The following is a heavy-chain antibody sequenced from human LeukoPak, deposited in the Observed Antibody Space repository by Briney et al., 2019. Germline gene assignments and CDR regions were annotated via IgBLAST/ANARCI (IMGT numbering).Heavy chain of an antibody. V-gene: IGHV6-1*01. CDR3: ASWDHRRGRFQQ. Sequence: QTLSLTSALSGDRVSINSAGWNGSRQSPSRVLKWLGRTSYRSKWYNDYAVSVKSRITTNPDTSKNQFSLRLNSATPEDTAVYYCASWDHRRGRFQQWGQGTLVTVS. CDR1: GDRVSINSAG. J-gene: IGHJ1*01. CDR2: TSYRSKWYN. D-gene: IGHD1-26*01.